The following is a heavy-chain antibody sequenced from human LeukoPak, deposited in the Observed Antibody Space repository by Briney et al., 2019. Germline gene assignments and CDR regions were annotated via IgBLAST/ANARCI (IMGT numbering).Heavy chain of an antibody. CDR2: IDHSGSS. Sequence: SETLSLNCAVYVGSFSGHYWSWIRQPPGKGLEWIGEIDHSGSSNYNPSLKSRVTISADTSKNQFSLKVNSVTAADTAVYYCARASQRGTYYNAFDIWGQGTMVTVSS. V-gene: IGHV4-34*01. CDR1: VGSFSGHY. CDR3: ARASQRGTYYNAFDI. J-gene: IGHJ3*02. D-gene: IGHD1-26*01.